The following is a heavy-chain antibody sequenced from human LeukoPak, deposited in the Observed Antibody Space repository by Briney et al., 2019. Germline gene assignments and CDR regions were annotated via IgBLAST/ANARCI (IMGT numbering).Heavy chain of an antibody. CDR1: GFTFSSYG. D-gene: IGHD1-26*01. V-gene: IGHV3-30*18. CDR3: AKVGIVGATNDDY. Sequence: GGSLRLSCAASGFTFSSYGMHWVRQAPGKGLEWVAVISYDGSYKQYADSVKGRFTISRDDSEKTLYLQMNSLRAEDTAVYYCAKVGIVGATNDDYWGQGTLVTVSS. J-gene: IGHJ4*02. CDR2: ISYDGSYK.